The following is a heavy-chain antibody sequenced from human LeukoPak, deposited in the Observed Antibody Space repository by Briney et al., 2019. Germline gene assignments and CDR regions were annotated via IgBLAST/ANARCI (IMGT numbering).Heavy chain of an antibody. D-gene: IGHD6-13*01. J-gene: IGHJ3*02. Sequence: PGGSLRLSCAASGFIFTDYPIHWVRQTPDKGLECVALMSIDGNTKYYADSVKGRFTISRDNSKNTLYLQMNSLRAEDTAVYYCARDREIGYSSSWYKAFDIWGQGTMVTVSS. V-gene: IGHV3-30-3*01. CDR1: GFIFTDYP. CDR3: ARDREIGYSSSWYKAFDI. CDR2: MSIDGNTK.